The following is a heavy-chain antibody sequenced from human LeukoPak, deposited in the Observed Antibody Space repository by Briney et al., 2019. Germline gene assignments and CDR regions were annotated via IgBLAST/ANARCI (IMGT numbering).Heavy chain of an antibody. CDR1: GGTFSSYA. J-gene: IGHJ4*02. Sequence: SVKVSCKASGGTFSSYAISWVRQAPGQGLEWMGRIIPIFGIANYAQKFQGRVTITADKSTSTAYMELSSPRSEDTAVYYCAGGIAVAGIDYWGQGTLVTVSS. V-gene: IGHV1-69*04. CDR2: IIPIFGIA. D-gene: IGHD6-19*01. CDR3: AGGIAVAGIDY.